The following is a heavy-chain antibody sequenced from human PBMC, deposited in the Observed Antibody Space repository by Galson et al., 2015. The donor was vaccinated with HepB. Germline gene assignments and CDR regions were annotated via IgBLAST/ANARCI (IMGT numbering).Heavy chain of an antibody. D-gene: IGHD2-21*02. CDR3: ARESGLAYCGGDCYYNWFDP. Sequence: SLRLSCAASGFTFSSYEMNWVRQAPGKGLEWVSYISSSGSTIYYADSVKGRFTISRDNAKNSLYLQMNSLRAEDTAVYYCARESGLAYCGGDCYYNWFDPWGQGTLVTVSS. CDR2: ISSSGSTI. V-gene: IGHV3-48*03. CDR1: GFTFSSYE. J-gene: IGHJ5*02.